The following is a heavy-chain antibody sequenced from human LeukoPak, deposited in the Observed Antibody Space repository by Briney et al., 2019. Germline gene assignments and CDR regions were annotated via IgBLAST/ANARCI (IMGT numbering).Heavy chain of an antibody. V-gene: IGHV4-59*01. J-gene: IGHJ4*02. CDR3: ARWGSIAAARFDY. D-gene: IGHD6-25*01. CDR2: YTGST. CDR1: GGSISSYY. Sequence: PAETLSLTCTVSGGSISSYYWSWIRQPPGKGLELIGYYTGSTNYKPSLTSRVNISVDPYQNQLSLKPTSVTAADPAVYYCARWGSIAAARFDYWGQGTLVTVSS.